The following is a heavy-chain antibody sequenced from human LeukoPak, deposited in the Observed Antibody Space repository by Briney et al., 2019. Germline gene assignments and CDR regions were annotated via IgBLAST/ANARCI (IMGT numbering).Heavy chain of an antibody. Sequence: SETLSLTCTVSGYSISSGYYWGWIRQPPGKGLEWIGSIYHSGSTYYNPSLRSRVTISVDTSKNQFSLKLSSVTAADTAVYYCAREEGLYYYGSGSLMNAFDIWGQGTMVTVSS. V-gene: IGHV4-38-2*02. D-gene: IGHD3-10*01. CDR3: AREEGLYYYGSGSLMNAFDI. J-gene: IGHJ3*02. CDR2: IYHSGST. CDR1: GYSISSGYY.